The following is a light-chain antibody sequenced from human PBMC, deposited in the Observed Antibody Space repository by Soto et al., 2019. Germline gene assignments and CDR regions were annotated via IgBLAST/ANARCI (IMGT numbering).Light chain of an antibody. CDR3: QSYDSSLSGGV. J-gene: IGLJ1*01. V-gene: IGLV1-40*01. CDR1: SSNIGTGYD. Sequence: QSVLTQPPSVSGAPGQRVTISCTGSSSNIGTGYDIHWYQQLPGTAPKLLIYGNSNRPSGVPDRFSGSKSGTSASLAITGLLAEDEADYYCQSYDSSLSGGVFGSGTKLNVL. CDR2: GNS.